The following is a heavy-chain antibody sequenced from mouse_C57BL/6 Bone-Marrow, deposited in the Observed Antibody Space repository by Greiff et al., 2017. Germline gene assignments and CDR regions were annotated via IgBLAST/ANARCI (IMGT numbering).Heavy chain of an antibody. CDR2: IYPGSGST. Sequence: QVQLQQPGAELVKPGASVTMSCKASGYTFTSYWITWVKQRPGQGLEWIGDIYPGSGSTNYNEKFKSKATLTVDTFSNTAYMQLSSLTSEDSAVYYGARWWLLRLLDAMDYWGQGTSVTVSS. CDR1: GYTFTSYW. J-gene: IGHJ4*01. D-gene: IGHD2-3*01. CDR3: ARWWLLRLLDAMDY. V-gene: IGHV1-55*01.